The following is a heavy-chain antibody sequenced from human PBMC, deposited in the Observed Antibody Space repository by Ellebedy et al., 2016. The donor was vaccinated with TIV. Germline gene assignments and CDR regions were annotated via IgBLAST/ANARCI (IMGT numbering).Heavy chain of an antibody. CDR2: ISYSGDS. Sequence: SETLSLTXTVSGGSISSYYWSWIRQPPGKGLEYIGYISYSGDSTYNPSLESRVTMSLDTSKNQASLKVNSVTAADTAVYYCASGHLPLNIWGQGTMVTVSS. CDR3: ASGHLPLNI. V-gene: IGHV4-59*01. CDR1: GGSISSYY. J-gene: IGHJ3*02. D-gene: IGHD3-9*01.